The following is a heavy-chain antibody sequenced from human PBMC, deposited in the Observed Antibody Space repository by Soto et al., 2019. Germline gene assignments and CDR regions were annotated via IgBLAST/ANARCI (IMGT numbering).Heavy chain of an antibody. CDR2: IYPSVSS. CDR1: GFAISRGYY. CDR3: AREKVGTTFFDN. J-gene: IGHJ4*02. V-gene: IGHV4-38-2*02. D-gene: IGHD1-1*01. Sequence: SETLSLTCSVSGFAISRGYYWSWVRQPPGKGLEWIGSIYPSVSSYHNPSLATRLRLSIDTSKNQSTLNLTSVTAADTALYFCAREKVGTTFFDNWGQGIQVTVSS.